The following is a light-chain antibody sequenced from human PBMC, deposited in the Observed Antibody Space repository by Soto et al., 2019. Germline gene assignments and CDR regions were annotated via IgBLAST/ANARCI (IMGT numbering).Light chain of an antibody. Sequence: QPVSVSGSPGQSITISCTGTSSDVGGYNYVSWYQQHPGKAPKLMIYEVSNRPSGVSNRFSGSKSGNTASLTISGLQTEDEADYYCSSFSSINTWVFGGGTKLTVL. V-gene: IGLV2-14*01. CDR2: EVS. CDR1: SSDVGGYNY. J-gene: IGLJ3*02. CDR3: SSFSSINTWV.